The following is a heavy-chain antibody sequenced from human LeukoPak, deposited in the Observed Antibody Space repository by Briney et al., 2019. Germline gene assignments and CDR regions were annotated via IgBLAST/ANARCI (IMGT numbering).Heavy chain of an antibody. D-gene: IGHD2-15*01. CDR1: GYTFTSYG. CDR3: ASDGSRDGRWTPHDS. Sequence: ASVKVSCKASGYTFTSYGISWVRQAPGQGLEWMGWISAYNGNTNYAQKLQGRVTMTTDTSTSTAYMELRSLRSDDTAVYYCASDGSRDGRWTPHDSWGQGTLVTVSS. CDR2: ISAYNGNT. V-gene: IGHV1-18*01. J-gene: IGHJ4*02.